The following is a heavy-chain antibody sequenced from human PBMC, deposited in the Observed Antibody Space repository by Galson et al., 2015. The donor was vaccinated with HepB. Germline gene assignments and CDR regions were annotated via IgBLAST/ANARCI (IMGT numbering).Heavy chain of an antibody. Sequence: SLRLSCAASGFTFGDYAMTWVRQAPGKGLEWVSTIDNDISTTNYADSVKGLFTISRDNSQNTLYLQMNNLRAEDTDVYYCAKFEGAPLFKWFFDAWGSGTLITVSS. CDR2: IDNDISTT. J-gene: IGHJ2*01. V-gene: IGHV3-23*05. CDR3: AKFEGAPLFKWFFDA. D-gene: IGHD3-9*01. CDR1: GFTFGDYA.